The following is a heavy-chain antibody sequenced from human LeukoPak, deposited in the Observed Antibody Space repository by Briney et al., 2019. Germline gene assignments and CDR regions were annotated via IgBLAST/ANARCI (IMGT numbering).Heavy chain of an antibody. CDR3: AXXXXXI. CDR1: GXXXTXXD. CDR2: MNPNSGNT. V-gene: IGHV1-8*01. Sequence: GXXXTXXDIXWVRQATGQGLEWMGWMNPNSGNTGYAQKFQGRATMTRNTSISTAYMELSSLRSEDTAVYYCAXXXXXIWGQGXXVTVSS. J-gene: IGHJ3*02.